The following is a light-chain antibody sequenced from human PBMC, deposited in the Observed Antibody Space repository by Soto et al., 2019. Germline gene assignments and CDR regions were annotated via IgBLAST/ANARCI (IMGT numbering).Light chain of an antibody. J-gene: IGLJ2*01. Sequence: SYVLTQPPSVSVAPGRTARIPGGGNNIGTKEVYWYQQKAGRAPIVVVSGGKARPSGVPERFSGSNAGATATLTISRAEAGDEADFYCQVWDSNSDHVVFGGGTKLTVL. CDR2: GGK. CDR1: NIGTKE. V-gene: IGLV3-21*02. CDR3: QVWDSNSDHVV.